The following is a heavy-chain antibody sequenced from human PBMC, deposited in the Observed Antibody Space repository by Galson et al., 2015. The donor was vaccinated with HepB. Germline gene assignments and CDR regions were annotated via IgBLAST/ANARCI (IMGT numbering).Heavy chain of an antibody. D-gene: IGHD3-10*01. Sequence: SLRLSCAASGFTFSSYAMHWVRQAPGKGLEWVAVISYDGSNKYYADSVKGRFTISRDNSKNTLYLQMNSLRAEDTAVYYCARDRSFYMVRGGAFDIWGQGTMVTVSS. J-gene: IGHJ3*02. CDR1: GFTFSSYA. V-gene: IGHV3-30-3*01. CDR2: ISYDGSNK. CDR3: ARDRSFYMVRGGAFDI.